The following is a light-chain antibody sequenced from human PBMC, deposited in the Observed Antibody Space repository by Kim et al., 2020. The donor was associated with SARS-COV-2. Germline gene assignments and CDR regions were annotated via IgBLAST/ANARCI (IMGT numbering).Light chain of an antibody. CDR3: QHYGTSRWT. CDR2: GAS. V-gene: IGKV3-20*01. CDR1: QSVSSNS. J-gene: IGKJ1*01. Sequence: EIVLTQYPGPLSLSSGEGATLSCRASQSVSSNSLAWYQQKPGQAPRLLIFGASSRATGIPDRFSGSGSGTDFTLTISRLEPEDFAVYYCQHYGTSRWTFGQGTKVDIK.